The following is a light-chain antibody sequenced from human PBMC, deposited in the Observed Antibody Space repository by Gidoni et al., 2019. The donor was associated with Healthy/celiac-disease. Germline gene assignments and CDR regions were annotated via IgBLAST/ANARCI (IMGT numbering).Light chain of an antibody. CDR1: QRISSW. J-gene: IGKJ1*01. V-gene: IGKV1-5*03. Sequence: IQMTQSPSTLSASVGDRVTITCRASQRISSWLAWYQQQPGKAPKLLIYKASSLESGVPSRFSGSGSGTEFTLTISSLQPDDFATYYCQQDNSYPRTFGQGTKVEIK. CDR2: KAS. CDR3: QQDNSYPRT.